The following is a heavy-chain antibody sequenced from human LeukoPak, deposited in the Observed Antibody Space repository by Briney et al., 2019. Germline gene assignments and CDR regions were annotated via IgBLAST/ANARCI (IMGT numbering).Heavy chain of an antibody. CDR3: AGWEFDTGSNYYWTRYYMDV. J-gene: IGHJ6*03. CDR2: IYSGGST. CDR1: GFIVSTNY. Sequence: GGSLRLSCAASGFIVSTNYMSWVRQAPGKGLEWVSTIYSGGSTEYTDSVKGRFTISRDNSKNTLYLQMNSLRAEDTAVYYCAGWEFDTGSNYYWTRYYMDVWGRGTTVTVSS. V-gene: IGHV3-53*01. D-gene: IGHD3-22*01.